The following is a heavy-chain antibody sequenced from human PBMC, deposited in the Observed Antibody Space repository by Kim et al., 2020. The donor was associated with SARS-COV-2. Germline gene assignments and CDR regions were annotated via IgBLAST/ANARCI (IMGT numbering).Heavy chain of an antibody. Sequence: TNYAASVKGRFTISRDNSKNTLYLQRNSLRAEDTAVYYCAGGFMVRGVSYWGQGTLVTVSS. J-gene: IGHJ4*02. D-gene: IGHD3-10*01. CDR3: AGGFMVRGVSY. V-gene: IGHV3-23*01. CDR2: T.